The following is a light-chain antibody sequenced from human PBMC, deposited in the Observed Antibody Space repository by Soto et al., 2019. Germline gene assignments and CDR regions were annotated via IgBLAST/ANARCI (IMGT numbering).Light chain of an antibody. J-gene: IGKJ2*01. Sequence: DIQMTRSPSTLSASVGDRVTITCRASQSISNWLAWYQQKPGKAPKLLIYKASSLESGVPSRFSGSGSGTEFTLTISSLQPDDFATYYCQQYNSYLLMYTFGQGTKLEIK. CDR2: KAS. V-gene: IGKV1-5*03. CDR1: QSISNW. CDR3: QQYNSYLLMYT.